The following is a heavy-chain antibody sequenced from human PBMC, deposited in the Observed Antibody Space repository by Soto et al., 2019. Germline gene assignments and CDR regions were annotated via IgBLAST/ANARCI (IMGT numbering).Heavy chain of an antibody. CDR3: VRDRTEYGSYGSSYYDVFDI. J-gene: IGHJ3*02. CDR1: GFTFNAYW. V-gene: IGHV3-7*05. Sequence: EVQLVESGGGLVQPGGSQRLSCAASGFTFNAYWMTWVRQAPGKGLEWVANINRDGTEKNYVDSVKGRFTVSRDNAKNSLHLQMYSLRAEDTAVYYCVRDRTEYGSYGSSYYDVFDIWGQGTKVTVSS. CDR2: INRDGTEK. D-gene: IGHD6-6*01.